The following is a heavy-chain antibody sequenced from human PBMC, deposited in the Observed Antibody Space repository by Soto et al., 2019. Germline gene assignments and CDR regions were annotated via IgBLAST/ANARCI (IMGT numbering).Heavy chain of an antibody. CDR1: GFSPSTSGVG. D-gene: IGHD3-9*01. CDR3: AHSPLYYDILTGYHPFDY. J-gene: IGHJ4*02. V-gene: IGHV2-5*02. Sequence: QITLKESGPTLVKPTQTLTLTCTFSGFSPSTSGVGVGWIRQPPGKALEWLALIYWDDDKRYSPSLKSRLTITKDTSKNQVVLTMTNMDPVDTATYYCAHSPLYYDILTGYHPFDYWGQGTLVTVSS. CDR2: IYWDDDK.